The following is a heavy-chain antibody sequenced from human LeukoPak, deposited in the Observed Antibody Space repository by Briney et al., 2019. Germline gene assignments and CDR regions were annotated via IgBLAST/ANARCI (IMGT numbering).Heavy chain of an antibody. D-gene: IGHD6-19*01. Sequence: GGSLRLSCAASGFTFSSYSMNWVRQAPGKGLEWVSSITTSSSYIYYADSVKGRFTISRDNAKNSLYLQMNSLRAEDTAVYYCARGVRIAVAGYIDYWGQGTLVTVSS. CDR2: ITTSSSYI. V-gene: IGHV3-21*01. CDR3: ARGVRIAVAGYIDY. CDR1: GFTFSSYS. J-gene: IGHJ4*02.